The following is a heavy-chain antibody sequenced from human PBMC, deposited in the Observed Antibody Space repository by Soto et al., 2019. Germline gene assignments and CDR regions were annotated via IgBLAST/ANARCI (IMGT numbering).Heavy chain of an antibody. D-gene: IGHD3-3*01. CDR3: AKQSNYDFWSGYYDY. CDR1: GFTFSSYE. J-gene: IGHJ4*02. V-gene: IGHV3-48*03. CDR2: ISSSGSTI. Sequence: PGGSLRLSCAASGFTFSSYEMNWVRQAPGKGLEWVSYISSSGSTIYYADSVKGRFTISRDNAKNSLYLQMNSLRAEDTAVYYCAKQSNYDFWSGYYDYWGQGTLVTVSS.